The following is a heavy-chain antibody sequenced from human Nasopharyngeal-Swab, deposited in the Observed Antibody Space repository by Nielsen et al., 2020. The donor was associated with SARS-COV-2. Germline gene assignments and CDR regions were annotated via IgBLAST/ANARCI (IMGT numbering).Heavy chain of an antibody. D-gene: IGHD1-26*01. CDR3: ARDVAIVGATLEN. CDR1: EFTMSRNG. V-gene: IGHV3-48*02. J-gene: IGHJ4*02. Sequence: GGSLRLSCAASEFTMSRNGMNWVRQAPGKGLEWVAYISSSSSTSYYADSVKGRFTISRDNPKNSLYLQMNSLRDEDTAVYYCARDVAIVGATLENWGQGTLVTVSS. CDR2: ISSSSSTS.